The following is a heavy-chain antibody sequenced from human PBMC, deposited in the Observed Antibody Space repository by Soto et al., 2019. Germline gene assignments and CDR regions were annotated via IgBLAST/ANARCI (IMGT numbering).Heavy chain of an antibody. J-gene: IGHJ5*02. D-gene: IGHD6-19*01. CDR1: GGSISNSGYY. Sequence: QLQLQESGPGLVKPSETLSLTCTVSGGSISNSGYYWGWVRQPPGKGLEWIASVFYSGGTYYRPSLKSRVTISIDTSKTQFSLNLNSVTAADTAVYYCARHYGSFDPWGQGTLVTVSS. CDR2: VFYSGGT. V-gene: IGHV4-39*01. CDR3: ARHYGSFDP.